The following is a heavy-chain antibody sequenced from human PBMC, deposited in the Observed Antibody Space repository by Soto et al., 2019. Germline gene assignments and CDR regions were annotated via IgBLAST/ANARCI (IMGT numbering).Heavy chain of an antibody. CDR2: MSRDGTEK. Sequence: PGGSLRLSCTMSEFTFGVYWMGWVRQAPGKGLQWVASMSRDGTEKYYVASVKDRFTISRDNAKNSLYLQVNSLRAEDMAVYYCVRHASYAFDLWGQGTLVTVSS. J-gene: IGHJ4*02. CDR1: EFTFGVYW. V-gene: IGHV3-7*05. CDR3: VRHASYAFDL.